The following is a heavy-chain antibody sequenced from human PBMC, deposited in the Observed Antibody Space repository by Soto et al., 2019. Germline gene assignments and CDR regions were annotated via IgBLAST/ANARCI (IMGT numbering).Heavy chain of an antibody. CDR1: GYTFTSYD. CDR2: MNPNSGNT. CDR3: ARGSGGYSGYDLFWFDP. Sequence: ASVKVSCKASGYTFTSYDINWVRQATGQGLEWMGWMNPNSGNTGYAQKFQGRVTMTRNTSISTAYMELSSLRSEDTAVYYCARGSGGYSGYDLFWFDPWGQGTLVTVSS. V-gene: IGHV1-8*01. D-gene: IGHD5-12*01. J-gene: IGHJ5*02.